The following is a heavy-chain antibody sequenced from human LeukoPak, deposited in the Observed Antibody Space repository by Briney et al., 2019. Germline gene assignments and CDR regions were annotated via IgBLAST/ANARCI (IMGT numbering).Heavy chain of an antibody. J-gene: IGHJ4*02. CDR2: IWYDGTKT. CDR3: ARAGFCSGGTCYSDF. V-gene: IGHV3-33*01. CDR1: GFTFSSNG. Sequence: GGSLRLSCVASGFTFSSNGMHWVRQAPGKGLEWVAVIWYDGTKTFYADSVKGRFTISRDNSRNTLYLQMTSLRAEDTAVYYCARAGFCSGGTCYSDFWGQGTLVTVSS. D-gene: IGHD2-15*01.